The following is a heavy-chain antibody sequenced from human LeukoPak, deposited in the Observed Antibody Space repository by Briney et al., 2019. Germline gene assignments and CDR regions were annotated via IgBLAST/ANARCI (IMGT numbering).Heavy chain of an antibody. CDR1: GYSFTSYL. D-gene: IGHD6-19*01. V-gene: IGHV5-51*01. CDR3: ARRPYSSGNFDY. J-gene: IGHJ4*02. CDR2: IYPVDSDT. Sequence: GEALKISCNGSGYSFTSYLSGWVRQIPGKGLEWVGIIYPVDSDTRYSPSFQGQVTISADQSISTAYLQWSRLKASDTAMYYCARRPYSSGNFDYWGQGTLVTVSS.